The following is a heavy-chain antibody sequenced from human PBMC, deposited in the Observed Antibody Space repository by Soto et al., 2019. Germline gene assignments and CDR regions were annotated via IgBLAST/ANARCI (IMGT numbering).Heavy chain of an antibody. Sequence: SETLSLTCPVSGGSISSYYWSWIRQPPGKGLEWIGYVYYSGSTNYNPSLKSRVNISVDLSKNQFSLRLSSVTAADTALYYCARTRALPNTVRSRYFFDYWGQGTLVTVSS. V-gene: IGHV4-59*01. CDR2: VYYSGST. D-gene: IGHD2-8*01. CDR3: ARTRALPNTVRSRYFFDY. CDR1: GGSISSYY. J-gene: IGHJ4*02.